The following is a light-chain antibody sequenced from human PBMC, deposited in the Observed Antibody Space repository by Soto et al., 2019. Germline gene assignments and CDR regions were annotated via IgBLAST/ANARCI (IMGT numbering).Light chain of an antibody. J-gene: IGKJ5*01. CDR1: QSVSSY. CDR2: DAS. V-gene: IGKV3-11*01. CDR3: QQRSNWPT. Sequence: LTQSRSSLSAAVGDRPTLPRRASQSVSSYLAWYQQKPGQAPRLLIYDASNRATGVPARFSGSGSGTDFTLTISSLEPEDFAVYYCQQRSNWPTFGQGTRLEIK.